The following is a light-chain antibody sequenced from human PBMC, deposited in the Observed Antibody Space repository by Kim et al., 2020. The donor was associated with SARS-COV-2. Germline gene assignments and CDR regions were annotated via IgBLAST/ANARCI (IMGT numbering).Light chain of an antibody. CDR3: QSYNRSNVV. V-gene: IGLV6-57*02. J-gene: IGLJ2*01. CDR2: EDD. Sequence: KTVTISGASSGGSLDDNYVQWYQQRPGGVPTAVIYEDDQRPSGVSDRFSGSIDNSSNSASLTISGLKTEDEADYYCQSYNRSNVVFGGGTQLTVL. CDR1: GGSLDDNY.